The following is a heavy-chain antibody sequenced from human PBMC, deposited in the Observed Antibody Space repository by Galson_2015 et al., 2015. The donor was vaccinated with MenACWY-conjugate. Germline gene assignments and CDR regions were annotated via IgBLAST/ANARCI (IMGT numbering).Heavy chain of an antibody. CDR1: EYTFTRFA. D-gene: IGHD3-10*01. V-gene: IGHV1-3*04. CDR3: ARSPRYYDSGRYSFHH. J-gene: IGHJ1*01. Sequence: SVKVSCKASEYTFTRFAMHWGRQAPGQRLEWMGWINTGNGNTKYSQKFQGRLTVTSDTSAKTAYMELTSLRSEDTAVYFCARSPRYYDSGRYSFHHWGQGTLVTVSS. CDR2: INTGNGNT.